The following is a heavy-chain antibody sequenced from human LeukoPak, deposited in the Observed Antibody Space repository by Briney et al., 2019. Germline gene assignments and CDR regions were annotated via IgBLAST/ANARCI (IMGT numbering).Heavy chain of an antibody. Sequence: ASVKVSCKASGYTFTGYFMHWVRPAPGQGLEWMGWINPNSGGTHYAQKFQGRVTVTRDTSISTAYMELSSLRSDDTAVYYCATEIGRGPHNFDYWGQGTLVTVSS. V-gene: IGHV1-2*02. CDR3: ATEIGRGPHNFDY. CDR1: GYTFTGYF. CDR2: INPNSGGT. J-gene: IGHJ4*02.